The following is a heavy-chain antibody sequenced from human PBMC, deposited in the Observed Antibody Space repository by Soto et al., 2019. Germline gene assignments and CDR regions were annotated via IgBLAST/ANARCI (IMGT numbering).Heavy chain of an antibody. Sequence: ASVKVSCKASGYTFTSYYMHWVRQAPGQGLEWMGIINPSGGSTSYAQKFQGRVTMTRDTSTSTVYMELSSLRSEDTAVYYCARDRSQQWLAVYYYYGMDVWGQGTTVTV. CDR1: GYTFTSYY. V-gene: IGHV1-46*01. J-gene: IGHJ6*02. CDR3: ARDRSQQWLAVYYYYGMDV. D-gene: IGHD6-19*01. CDR2: INPSGGST.